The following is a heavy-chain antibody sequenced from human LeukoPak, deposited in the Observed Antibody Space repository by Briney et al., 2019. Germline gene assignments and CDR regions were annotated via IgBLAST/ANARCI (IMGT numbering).Heavy chain of an antibody. V-gene: IGHV3-30*18. D-gene: IGHD1-14*01. J-gene: IGHJ4*02. CDR3: AKGINHIDY. CDR2: ISYDESNK. Sequence: GGSLRLSCAASEFTFSDCGMHWVRQAPGKGLEWVAVISYDESNKYYGDSVKGRFTISRDNSKNTLYLQMNSLRAEDTAVYYCAKGINHIDYWGQGTLVTVSS. CDR1: EFTFSDCG.